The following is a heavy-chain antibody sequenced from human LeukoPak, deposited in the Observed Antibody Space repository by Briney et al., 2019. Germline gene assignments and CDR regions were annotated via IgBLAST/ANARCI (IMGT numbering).Heavy chain of an antibody. D-gene: IGHD3-10*01. Sequence: GGSLRLSCAASGFTFTNNAMSWVRQAPGKGLEWVSVISGSGVTTYYADSVKGRFTISRDNSKNTLYLQMNSLRAEDTARYYCAKYYYGSGRFDYWGQGTLVTVSS. CDR2: ISGSGVTT. V-gene: IGHV3-23*01. CDR3: AKYYYGSGRFDY. CDR1: GFTFTNNA. J-gene: IGHJ4*02.